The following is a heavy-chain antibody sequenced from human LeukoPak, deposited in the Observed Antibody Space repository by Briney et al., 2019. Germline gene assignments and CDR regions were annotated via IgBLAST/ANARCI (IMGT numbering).Heavy chain of an antibody. J-gene: IGHJ3*02. CDR2: INPNSGGT. Sequence: ASVKVSCKASGYTFTGYFIHWVRQAPGQGLEWMGWINPNSGGTNYAQKFQGRVTMTRDTSISTAYMELSRLRSDDTAVYYCASQGELRDAFDIWGQGTMVTVSS. CDR3: ASQGELRDAFDI. CDR1: GYTFTGYF. V-gene: IGHV1-2*02. D-gene: IGHD1-7*01.